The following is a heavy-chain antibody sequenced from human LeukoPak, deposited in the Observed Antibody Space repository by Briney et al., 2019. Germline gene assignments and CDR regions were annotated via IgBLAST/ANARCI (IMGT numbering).Heavy chain of an antibody. CDR2: IGTAGTT. D-gene: IGHD3-16*01. V-gene: IGHV3-13*01. CDR1: GFTFSSYD. Sequence: GGSLRLSCAASGFTFSSYDMHWVRLATAKGLEWVSAIGTAGTTYYPGSVKGLFTISRENAKNSLYLQMNSLRAGDTAVYYCARGRVGAAEYYFDYWGQGTMVTVSS. J-gene: IGHJ4*02. CDR3: ARGRVGAAEYYFDY.